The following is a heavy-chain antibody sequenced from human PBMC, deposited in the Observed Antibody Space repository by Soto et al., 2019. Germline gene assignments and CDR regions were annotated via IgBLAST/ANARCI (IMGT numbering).Heavy chain of an antibody. V-gene: IGHV1-69*02. CDR2: IIPILGIA. J-gene: IGHJ6*03. D-gene: IGHD2-2*01. Sequence: QVQLVQSGAEVKKPGSSVKVSCKASGGTFSSYTISWVRQAPGQGLEWMGRIIPILGIANYAQKFQGRVTITADKCTSTAYMELSSLRSEDTAVYYCATSEGYCSSTSCSSYYMDVWGKGTTVTVSS. CDR3: ATSEGYCSSTSCSSYYMDV. CDR1: GGTFSSYT.